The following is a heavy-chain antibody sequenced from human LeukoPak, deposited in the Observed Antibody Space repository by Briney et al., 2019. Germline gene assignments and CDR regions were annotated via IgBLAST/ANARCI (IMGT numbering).Heavy chain of an antibody. V-gene: IGHV4-4*07. Sequence: SETLSLTCTVSGGSISSYYWSWIRQPAGKGLEWIGRIYTSGSTNYNPSLKSRVTMSVDTSKNQFSLKLSSVTAADTAVYYCAREGAYYDFWSGYYRQAFDIWGQGTMVTVSS. CDR2: IYTSGST. D-gene: IGHD3-3*01. CDR3: AREGAYYDFWSGYYRQAFDI. CDR1: GGSISSYY. J-gene: IGHJ3*02.